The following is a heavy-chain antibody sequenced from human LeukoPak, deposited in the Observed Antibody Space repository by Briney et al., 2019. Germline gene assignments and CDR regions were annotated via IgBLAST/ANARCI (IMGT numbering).Heavy chain of an antibody. D-gene: IGHD2-8*01. V-gene: IGHV4-59*01. CDR2: IYYGGNT. Sequence: SETLSLTCTVSGGSISGYYWSWIRQPPGKGLEWIAYIYYGGNTNYNPSLKSRVTISLDTSKSQFSLNLGSVTAADTAVYYCARDNGEVSSGASDIWGQGTMVTVSA. CDR1: GGSISGYY. J-gene: IGHJ3*02. CDR3: ARDNGEVSSGASDI.